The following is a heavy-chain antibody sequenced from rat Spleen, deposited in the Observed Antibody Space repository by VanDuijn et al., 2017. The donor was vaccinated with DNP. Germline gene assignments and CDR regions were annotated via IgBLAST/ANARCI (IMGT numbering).Heavy chain of an antibody. J-gene: IGHJ2*01. Sequence: EVKLVESGGGLVQPGRSLKLSCVASGFNFNDYWMGWVRQAPGQGLEWIGQINKDSSTINYVLSLKEKITISRDNDQNPLYLQMSKLGPEDTAIYYCAKGPNYGGYADYFDYWGQGVMVTVSS. V-gene: IGHV4-2*01. CDR3: AKGPNYGGYADYFDY. CDR2: INKDSSTI. CDR1: GFNFNDYW. D-gene: IGHD1-11*01.